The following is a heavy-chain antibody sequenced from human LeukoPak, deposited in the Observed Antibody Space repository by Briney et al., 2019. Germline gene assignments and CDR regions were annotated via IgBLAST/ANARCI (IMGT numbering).Heavy chain of an antibody. V-gene: IGHV4-34*01. Sequence: SETLSLTCAVYGGSFSGYYWSWIRQPPWKGLEWIGEINHSGSTNYNPSLKSRVTISVDTSKNQFSLKLSSVTAADTAVYYCASDHSSASYTYYYYYMDVWGKGTTVTVSS. CDR1: GGSFSGYY. D-gene: IGHD1-26*01. CDR2: INHSGST. J-gene: IGHJ6*03. CDR3: ASDHSSASYTYYYYYMDV.